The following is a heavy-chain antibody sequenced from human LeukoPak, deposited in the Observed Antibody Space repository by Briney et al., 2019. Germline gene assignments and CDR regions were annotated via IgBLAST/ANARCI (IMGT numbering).Heavy chain of an antibody. V-gene: IGHV4-34*01. CDR1: GGSFSGYY. D-gene: IGHD3-10*01. CDR2: TNHSGST. Sequence: SETLSLTCAVYGGSFSGYYWSWIRQPPGKGLEWIGETNHSGSTNYNPSLKSRVTISVDTSKNQFSLKLSSVTAADTAVYYCARGLTYVVRGVISYYYGMDVWGKGTTVTVSS. CDR3: ARGLTYVVRGVISYYYGMDV. J-gene: IGHJ6*04.